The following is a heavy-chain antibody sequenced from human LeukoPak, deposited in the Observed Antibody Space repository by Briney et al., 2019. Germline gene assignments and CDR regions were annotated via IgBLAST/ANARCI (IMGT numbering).Heavy chain of an antibody. CDR1: GFTFNNYG. D-gene: IGHD3-10*01. CDR3: AEDSAFYYIDV. CDR2: IRYNGNNQ. J-gene: IGHJ6*03. V-gene: IGHV3-30*02. Sequence: GGSLRLSCAASGFTFNNYGMHWVRQAPGKGLEWVAFIRYNGNNQYYADSVKGRFTISRDNSKNTLYLQMNSLKGDDTAVYYCAEDSAFYYIDVWGKGTTVIISS.